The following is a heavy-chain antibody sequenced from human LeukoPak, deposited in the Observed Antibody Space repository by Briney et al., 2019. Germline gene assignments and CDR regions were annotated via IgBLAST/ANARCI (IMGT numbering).Heavy chain of an antibody. Sequence: SGPTLVKPTQTLTLTRTFSGFSLTPSGVGVAWIRQPPGKALESVAVIYWNDDKFYKPSVKSGLTITKDTSKNQVVLTMPNMDPVDTATYYCAHFIRGVALRFDRWGQGTLVTVSS. D-gene: IGHD3-10*01. J-gene: IGHJ5*02. CDR1: GFSLTPSGVG. CDR3: AHFIRGVALRFDR. CDR2: IYWNDDK. V-gene: IGHV2-5*01.